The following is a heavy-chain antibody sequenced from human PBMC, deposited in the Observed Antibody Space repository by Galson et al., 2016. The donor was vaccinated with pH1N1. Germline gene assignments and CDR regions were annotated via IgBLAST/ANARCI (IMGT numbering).Heavy chain of an antibody. CDR3: VTCSALINGGFDF. Sequence: ETLSLTCTVSGGSISGSNYYWNWIRRPPGKGLEWIGSINYSGSTYYNPSLKSRVTVFVDTSKNQFSLKMTSVSASDTAVYYCVTCSALINGGFDFWGQGNLVTVSS. CDR2: INYSGST. D-gene: IGHD2-8*01. J-gene: IGHJ4*02. V-gene: IGHV4-39*01. CDR1: GGSISGSNYY.